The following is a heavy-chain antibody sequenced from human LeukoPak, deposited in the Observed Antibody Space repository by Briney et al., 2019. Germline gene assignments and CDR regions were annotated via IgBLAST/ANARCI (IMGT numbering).Heavy chain of an antibody. V-gene: IGHV3-74*03. CDR2: ISSDGSST. CDR1: GFTFRSHW. J-gene: IGHJ4*02. Sequence: PGGSLRLSCAASGFTFRSHWMHWVRQTPGKGLVWVSRISSDGSSTTYADSVKGRFTISRDNAKNTLYLQMNNLGAEDTAMYYCARDQRVTGRPDIDYWGQGTLVIVSS. CDR3: ARDQRVTGRPDIDY. D-gene: IGHD6-6*01.